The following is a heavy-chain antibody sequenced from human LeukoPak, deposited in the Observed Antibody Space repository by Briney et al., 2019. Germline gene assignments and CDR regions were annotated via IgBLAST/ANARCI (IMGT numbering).Heavy chain of an antibody. V-gene: IGHV3-21*01. Sequence: GGTLRLSCTASGFTFNKYGMSWVRQAPGKGLEWVSGISSGGGNTHYADSVKGRFTISRDNAKNSLYLQMNSLRAEDTAVYYCAREVPPGGDYWGQGTLVTVSS. D-gene: IGHD1-1*01. CDR1: GFTFNKYG. J-gene: IGHJ4*02. CDR2: ISSGGGNT. CDR3: AREVPPGGDY.